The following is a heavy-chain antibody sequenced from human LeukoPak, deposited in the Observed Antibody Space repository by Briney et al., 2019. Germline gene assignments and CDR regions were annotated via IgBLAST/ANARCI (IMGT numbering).Heavy chain of an antibody. D-gene: IGHD6-19*01. J-gene: IGHJ4*02. V-gene: IGHV3-21*04. CDR1: GFTFSSYS. CDR2: ITGSSYNR. Sequence: GGSLRLSCVASGFTFSSYSMNWVRQAPGKGLEWVSSITGSSYNRYYAGSLKGRFTISRDNANNSLYLQMNSLKTEDTAVYYCARDSGGALDYWGQGTLVTVSS. CDR3: ARDSGGALDY.